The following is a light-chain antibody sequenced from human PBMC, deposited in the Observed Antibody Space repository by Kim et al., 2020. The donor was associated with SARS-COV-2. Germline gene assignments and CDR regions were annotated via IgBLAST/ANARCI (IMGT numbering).Light chain of an antibody. J-gene: IGLJ1*01. V-gene: IGLV3-21*04. CDR3: QVWDSSSDHYV. Sequence: ATGTTASINCGESNSGSNSVHWYQRKSGRAPVLVIYYDSDRPSGIPERFSGSNPGNTATLTISGVEVGDEADYYCQVWDSSSDHYVFGTGTKVTVL. CDR1: NSGSNS. CDR2: YDS.